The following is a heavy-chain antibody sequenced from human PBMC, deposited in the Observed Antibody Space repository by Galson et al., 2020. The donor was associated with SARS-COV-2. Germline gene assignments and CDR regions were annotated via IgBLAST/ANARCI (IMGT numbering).Heavy chain of an antibody. V-gene: IGHV3-30-3*01. Sequence: GESLKISCAASGFTFSSSSIHCVRQAPGKGLEWVAAISKDGINNYYADSVKGRFTLSRDNSKNTLYLQMNGLRAEDTAVYYCARGPGIAVVGTSSWGTMDVWGQGTTVTVSS. CDR1: GFTFSSSS. CDR2: ISKDGINN. D-gene: IGHD6-19*01. CDR3: ARGPGIAVVGTSSWGTMDV. J-gene: IGHJ6*02.